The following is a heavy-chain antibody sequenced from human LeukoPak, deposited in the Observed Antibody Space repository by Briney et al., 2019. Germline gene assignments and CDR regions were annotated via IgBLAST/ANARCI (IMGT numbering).Heavy chain of an antibody. CDR3: AAVARTLVFDY. V-gene: IGHV4-61*02. Sequence: RTSETLSLTCTVSGGSIRSGTYYWGWIRQPPGKGLEWIGRVSSTGSTKYSPSLKSRITISVDTSKNQFSLKLTSVTAADTAVYYCAAVARTLVFDYWGQGTLVTVSS. J-gene: IGHJ4*02. CDR2: VSSTGST. D-gene: IGHD1-14*01. CDR1: GGSIRSGTYY.